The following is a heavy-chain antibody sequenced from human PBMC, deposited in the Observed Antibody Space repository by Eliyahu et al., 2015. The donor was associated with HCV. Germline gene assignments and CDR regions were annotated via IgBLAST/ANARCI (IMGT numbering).Heavy chain of an antibody. J-gene: IGHJ4*02. D-gene: IGHD5-24*01. V-gene: IGHV2-70*17. CDR1: GFALSTTGVS. Sequence: QVALRESGPALVKPAQTLTLTCSFSGFALSTTGVSVNWIRQPPGKALEWLARIDWDDDKFYNASLKTRLTISKDPPKNQVVLRMTKMDPVDTATYYCVRTGGSVGDELFDFWGQGTLVTVSS. CDR2: IDWDDDK. CDR3: VRTGGSVGDELFDF.